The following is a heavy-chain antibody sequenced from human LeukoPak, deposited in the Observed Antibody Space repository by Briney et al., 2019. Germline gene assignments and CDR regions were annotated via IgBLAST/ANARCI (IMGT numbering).Heavy chain of an antibody. J-gene: IGHJ3*02. CDR1: GFTFSSYS. D-gene: IGHD2-8*01. CDR3: ASAGHVLRDDAFDI. CDR2: ISSSSSYI. Sequence: PGGSLRLSCAASGFTFSSYSMNWVRQAPGKGLEWVSSISSSSSYIYYADSVKGRFTISRDNAKNSLYLQMNSQRAEDTDVYYCASAGHVLRDDAFDIWGQGTIVAHSS. V-gene: IGHV3-21*01.